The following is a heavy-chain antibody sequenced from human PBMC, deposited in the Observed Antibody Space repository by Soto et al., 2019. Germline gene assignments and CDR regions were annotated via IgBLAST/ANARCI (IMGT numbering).Heavy chain of an antibody. Sequence: QVQLVQSGAEVKKPGSSVKVSCKASGGTFSSYTISWVRQAPGQGLEWMGRIIPILGIANYAQKFQGRVTITADKSTSTAYMELSSLRPEDTAVYYCARDPPEYSYGYLDYWGQGTLVTVSS. J-gene: IGHJ4*02. D-gene: IGHD5-18*01. CDR1: GGTFSSYT. CDR3: ARDPPEYSYGYLDY. V-gene: IGHV1-69*08. CDR2: IIPILGIA.